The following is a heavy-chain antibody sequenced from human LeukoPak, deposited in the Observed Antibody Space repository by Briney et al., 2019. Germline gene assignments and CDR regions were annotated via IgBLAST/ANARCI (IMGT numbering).Heavy chain of an antibody. CDR3: ARVNYVDY. CDR2: IYYSGST. V-gene: IGHV4-39*07. CDR1: GGSISSSSYY. Sequence: SETLSLTCTVSGGSISSSSYYWGWIRQPPGKGLEWIGSIYYSGSTYYNPSLKSRVTISVDTSKNQFSLKLSSVTAADTAVYYCARVNYVDYWGQGTLVTVSS. J-gene: IGHJ4*02.